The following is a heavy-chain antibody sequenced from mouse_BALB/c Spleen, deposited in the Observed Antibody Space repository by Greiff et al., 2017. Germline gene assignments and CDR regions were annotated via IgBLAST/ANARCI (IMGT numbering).Heavy chain of an antibody. J-gene: IGHJ1*01. D-gene: IGHD2-14*01. CDR3: ATGYEALWYFDV. V-gene: IGHV3-8*02. CDR2: ISYSGST. Sequence: EVQLQQSGPSLVKPSQTLSLTCSVTGDSITSGYWNWIRKFPGNKLEYMGYISYSGSTYYNPSLKSRISITRDTSKNQYYLQLNSVTTEDTATYYCATGYEALWYFDVWGAGTTVTVSS. CDR1: GDSITSGY.